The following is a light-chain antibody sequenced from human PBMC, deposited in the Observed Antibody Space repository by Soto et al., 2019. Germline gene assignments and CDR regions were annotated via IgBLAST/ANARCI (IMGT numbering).Light chain of an antibody. CDR1: QSISSW. Sequence: DIQMTQSPSTPSASVGDRVTITCRASQSISSWLAWYQQKPGKAPKLLIYDASSLESGVPSRFSGSGSGTEFTLPISSLQPDDFATYDCQQYNSYPYTFGQGNKLEIK. CDR3: QQYNSYPYT. V-gene: IGKV1-5*01. CDR2: DAS. J-gene: IGKJ2*01.